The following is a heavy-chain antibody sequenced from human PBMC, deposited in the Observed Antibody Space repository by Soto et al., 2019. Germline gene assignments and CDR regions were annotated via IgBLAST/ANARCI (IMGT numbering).Heavy chain of an antibody. V-gene: IGHV3-23*01. Sequence: EVQLLESGGGLVQPGGSLRLSCAASGFTFDTYAMSWVRQAPGKGLEWVAAISGSGAKTYYADSVKGRFTISRDNSKNTLYLKMNSLRAEDTAVYHCAKLECSGGSCYSGRLVDYFSYYMDVWGKGTTVTVSS. CDR3: AKLECSGGSCYSGRLVDYFSYYMDV. CDR1: GFTFDTYA. CDR2: ISGSGAKT. J-gene: IGHJ6*03. D-gene: IGHD2-15*01.